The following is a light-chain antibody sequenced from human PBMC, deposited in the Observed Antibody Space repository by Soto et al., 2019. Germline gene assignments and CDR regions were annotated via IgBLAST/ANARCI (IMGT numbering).Light chain of an antibody. Sequence: QSVLTQPPSASGSPGQSVTISCTGTSSDVGGYNYVSWYQQHPGKAPKLMIYEVSKRPSGVPDRFSGSKSGNTASLTVSGLQAEDEADYYCSSYAGSNNLMVFGGGTKLTV. V-gene: IGLV2-8*01. J-gene: IGLJ2*01. CDR2: EVS. CDR3: SSYAGSNNLMV. CDR1: SSDVGGYNY.